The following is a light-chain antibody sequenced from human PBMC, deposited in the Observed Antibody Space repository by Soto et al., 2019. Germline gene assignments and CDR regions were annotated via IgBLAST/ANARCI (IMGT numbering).Light chain of an antibody. CDR3: HQFSSYPLT. CDR1: QSFFSSY. V-gene: IGKV3-20*01. CDR2: DAS. Sequence: TVLTTSGCTLSLSPGGRAPLSCSASQSFFSSYLAWYQQKPGQAPRLLIYDASSRATGIPDRFSGGGSGTDFTLTISRLEPEDFAVYYCHQFSSYPLTFGGGTKVDI. J-gene: IGKJ4*01.